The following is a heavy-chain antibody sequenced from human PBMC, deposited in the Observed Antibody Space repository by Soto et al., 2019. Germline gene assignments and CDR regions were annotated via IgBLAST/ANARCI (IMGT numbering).Heavy chain of an antibody. D-gene: IGHD3-22*01. CDR3: AREGVHNYNEYYFDY. J-gene: IGHJ4*02. Sequence: GGSLRLSCAASGFTFSYCTVHWVRRAPGKGLEWVSSISGIRDDIRYADSVKGRFTISRDNAKTSLYLQMNSLTTEDTAVYYCAREGVHNYNEYYFDYWGQGTLVTASS. CDR2: ISGIRDDI. CDR1: GFTFSYCT. V-gene: IGHV3-21*06.